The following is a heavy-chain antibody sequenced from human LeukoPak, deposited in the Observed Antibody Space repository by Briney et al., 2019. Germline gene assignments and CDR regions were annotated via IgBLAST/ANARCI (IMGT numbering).Heavy chain of an antibody. D-gene: IGHD2-15*01. Sequence: GASVKDSCKASGGTFSSYAISWVRQAPGQGLEWMGRIIPIFGIANYAQKFQGRVTITADKSTSTAYMELSSLRSEDTAVYYCARDAYCSGGSCLPHAFDYWGQGTLVTVSS. CDR3: ARDAYCSGGSCLPHAFDY. CDR2: IIPIFGIA. V-gene: IGHV1-69*04. CDR1: GGTFSSYA. J-gene: IGHJ4*02.